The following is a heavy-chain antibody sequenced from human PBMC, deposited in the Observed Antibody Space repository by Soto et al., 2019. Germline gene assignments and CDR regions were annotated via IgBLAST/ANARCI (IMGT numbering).Heavy chain of an antibody. CDR2: ISYDGSNK. V-gene: IGHV3-30-3*01. D-gene: IGHD1-26*01. Sequence: GGSLRLSCAASGFTFSSYAMHWVRQAPGKGLEWVAVISYDGSNKYYADSVKGRFTISRDNSKNTLYLQMNSLRAEDTAVYYCARGARGSYESDYWGQGTLVTVSS. J-gene: IGHJ4*02. CDR1: GFTFSSYA. CDR3: ARGARGSYESDY.